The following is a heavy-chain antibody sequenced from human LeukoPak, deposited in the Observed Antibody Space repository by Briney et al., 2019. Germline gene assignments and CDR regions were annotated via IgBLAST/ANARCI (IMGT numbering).Heavy chain of an antibody. CDR1: GITLNNYG. Sequence: GGALRLSCAVSGITLNNYGMTWGRQAPGKGLEWVAGISDSGGSTKYADSVKGRFTISRDNPKNTLYLQMNSLRAEDTAVYFCAKRGVVIRVILVGFHKEAYYFESWGQGALVTVSS. V-gene: IGHV3-23*01. CDR3: AKRGVVIRVILVGFHKEAYYFES. CDR2: ISDSGGST. D-gene: IGHD3/OR15-3a*01. J-gene: IGHJ4*02.